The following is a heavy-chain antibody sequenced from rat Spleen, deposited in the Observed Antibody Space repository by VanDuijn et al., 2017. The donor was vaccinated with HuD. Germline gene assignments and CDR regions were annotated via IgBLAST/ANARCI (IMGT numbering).Heavy chain of an antibody. D-gene: IGHD1-10*01. V-gene: IGHV3-3*01. Sequence: EVQLQESGPGLVKPSQSLSPTCSVTGHSITSSYRWNWIRKFPGNRLEWMGYINSAGSTTYHPSLRSRISITRDTSKNQFFLQVNSVTADDTSTYYCARHSNNYGWFAYWGQGTLVTVSS. CDR1: GHSITSSYR. J-gene: IGHJ3*01. CDR3: ARHSNNYGWFAY. CDR2: INSAGST.